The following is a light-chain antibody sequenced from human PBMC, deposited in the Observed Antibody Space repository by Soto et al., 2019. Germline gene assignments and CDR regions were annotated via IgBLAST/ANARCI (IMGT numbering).Light chain of an antibody. Sequence: EIVLTQSPGTLSLSPGERATLSCRASQIVDGNSLTWYQQKPGQAPRVLFYAASNRATGIPDRFSGSGSGTDFTLTISRQDPEDFAVYYCQQYGRSPRTFGQGTKVEMK. CDR2: AAS. V-gene: IGKV3-20*01. CDR1: QIVDGNS. CDR3: QQYGRSPRT. J-gene: IGKJ1*01.